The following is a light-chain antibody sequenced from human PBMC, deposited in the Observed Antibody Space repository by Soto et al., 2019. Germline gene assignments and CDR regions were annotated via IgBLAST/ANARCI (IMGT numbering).Light chain of an antibody. CDR2: GAS. J-gene: IGKJ5*01. CDR1: QSVSSN. CDR3: QKYNSWPPIT. Sequence: EIVMTQSPATLPVSPGERATLSCRASQSVSSNLAWYQQKPGQAPRLLIYGASTRATGIPARFSGSGSGTEFTLTISRLQSEDFAVYYCQKYNSWPPITFGQGTRLEIK. V-gene: IGKV3-15*01.